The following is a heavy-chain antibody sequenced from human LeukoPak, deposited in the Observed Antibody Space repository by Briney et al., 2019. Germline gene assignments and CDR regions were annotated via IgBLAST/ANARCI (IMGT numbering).Heavy chain of an antibody. CDR3: ASPPTALLVFDY. CDR1: GGSISSSSHY. Sequence: PSETLSLTCTVSGGSISSSSHYWGWIRQPPGKGLEWIASISYSASTYYNPSLKSRVTISVDTSKNQFSLKLSSVTATDTAVYYCASPPTALLVFDYGGQGPLVTVSS. CDR2: ISYSAST. V-gene: IGHV4-39*01. D-gene: IGHD3-9*01. J-gene: IGHJ4*02.